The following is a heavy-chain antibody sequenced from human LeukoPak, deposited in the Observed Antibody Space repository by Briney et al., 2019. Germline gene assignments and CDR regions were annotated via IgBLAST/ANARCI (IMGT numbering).Heavy chain of an antibody. D-gene: IGHD6-13*01. CDR1: GFTFDDYA. Sequence: GRSLRLSCAASGFTFDDYAMHWVRQAPGKGLEWVSGISWNSGSIGYADSVKGRFTISRDNAKNSLYLQMNSLRAEDTALYYCAKDGIAAAGTSLVGYYYYYYMDVWGKGTTVTVSS. CDR3: AKDGIAAAGTSLVGYYYYYYMDV. CDR2: ISWNSGSI. J-gene: IGHJ6*03. V-gene: IGHV3-9*01.